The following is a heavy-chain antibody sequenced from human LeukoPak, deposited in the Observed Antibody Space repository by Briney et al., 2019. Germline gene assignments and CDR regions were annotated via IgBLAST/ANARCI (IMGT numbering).Heavy chain of an antibody. CDR2: IGTAGDT. CDR1: GFTFSSYD. CDR3: ARADLGSCSGGSCYGHY. J-gene: IGHJ4*02. Sequence: GGSLRLSCAASGFTFSSYDMHWVRPATGKGLEWVSAIGTAGDTYYPGSVKGRFTISRENAKNSLYLQMNSLRAGDTAVYYCARADLGSCSGGSCYGHYWGQGTLVTVSS. D-gene: IGHD2-15*01. V-gene: IGHV3-13*01.